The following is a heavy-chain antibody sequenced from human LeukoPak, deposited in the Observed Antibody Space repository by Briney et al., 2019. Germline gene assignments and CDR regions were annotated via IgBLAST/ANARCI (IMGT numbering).Heavy chain of an antibody. CDR3: ATVPLRTLYGGNSVVDY. CDR2: ISSNGGST. Sequence: GSLRLSCAASGFTFSSYAMHWVRQAPGKGLEYVSAISSNGGSTYYANSVKGRFTISRDNSKNTLYLQMGSLRAEDMAVYYCATVPLRTLYGGNSVVDYWGQGTLVTVSS. D-gene: IGHD4-23*01. J-gene: IGHJ4*02. V-gene: IGHV3-64*01. CDR1: GFTFSSYA.